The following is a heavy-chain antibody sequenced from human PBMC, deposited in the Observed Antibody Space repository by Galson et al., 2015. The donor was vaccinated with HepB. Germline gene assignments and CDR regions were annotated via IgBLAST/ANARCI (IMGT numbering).Heavy chain of an antibody. V-gene: IGHV7-4-1*02. CDR2: INTNTGNP. CDR1: GYSFTSYA. D-gene: IGHD2-21*01. Sequence: SVKVSCKASGYSFTSYAMNWVRQAPGQGLEWMGWINTNTGNPTYAQGFTGRFVFSLDTSVNTAYLQISSLKAEDTAVYYCARDGSLCGCDCDSTVFDYWGQGTLVTVSS. J-gene: IGHJ4*02. CDR3: ARDGSLCGCDCDSTVFDY.